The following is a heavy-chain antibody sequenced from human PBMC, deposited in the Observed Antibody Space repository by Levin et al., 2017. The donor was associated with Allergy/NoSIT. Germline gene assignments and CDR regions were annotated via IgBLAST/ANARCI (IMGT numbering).Heavy chain of an antibody. CDR3: ARDHGYDWTYYFDY. D-gene: IGHD5-12*01. CDR1: GFTFSSYS. J-gene: IGHJ4*02. Sequence: GESLKISCAASGFTFSSYSMNWVRQAPGKGLEWVSSISSSSSYIYYADSVKGRFTISRDNAKNSLYLQMNSLRAEDTAVYYCARDHGYDWTYYFDYWGQGTLVTVSS. CDR2: ISSSSSYI. V-gene: IGHV3-21*01.